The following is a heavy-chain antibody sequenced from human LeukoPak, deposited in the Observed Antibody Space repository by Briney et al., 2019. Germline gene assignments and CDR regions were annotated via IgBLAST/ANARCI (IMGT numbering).Heavy chain of an antibody. V-gene: IGHV1-58*01. Sequence: SVKVSCKASGFTFTSPAVQWVRQARGQRLEWIGWIVVGSGNTNYAQKFQERVTITRDMSTSTAYMELSSLRSEDTAVYYCAAVTPDYWGQGTLVTVSS. J-gene: IGHJ4*02. CDR3: AAVTPDY. CDR2: IVVGSGNT. D-gene: IGHD2-21*02. CDR1: GFTFTSPA.